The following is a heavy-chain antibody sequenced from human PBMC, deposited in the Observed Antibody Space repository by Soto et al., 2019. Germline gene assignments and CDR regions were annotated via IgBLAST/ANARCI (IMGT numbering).Heavy chain of an antibody. Sequence: SETLSLTCAVYGGSFSGYYWSWIRQPPGKGLEWIGEINHSGSTNYNPSLKSRVTISVDTSKNQFSLKLSSVTAADTVVYYCARVTIAAAGTHFNYYYYGMDVWGQGTTVTVSS. CDR3: ARVTIAAAGTHFNYYYYGMDV. J-gene: IGHJ6*02. CDR1: GGSFSGYY. D-gene: IGHD6-13*01. CDR2: INHSGST. V-gene: IGHV4-34*01.